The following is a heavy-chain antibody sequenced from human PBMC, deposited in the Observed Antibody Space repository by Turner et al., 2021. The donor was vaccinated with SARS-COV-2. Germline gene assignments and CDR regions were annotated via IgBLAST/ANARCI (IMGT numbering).Heavy chain of an antibody. CDR2: IYYSGST. CDR1: GGSISSSSYY. J-gene: IGHJ5*02. CDR3: ARHWEVAAAAYLARFDP. V-gene: IGHV4-39*01. D-gene: IGHD6-13*01. Sequence: QLQLQESGPGLVKPSETLSLTCTASGGSISSSSYYWGWIRQPPGKGLEWIGSIYYSGSTYYNPSLKSRVTISVDTSKNHFSLKLSSVTAADTALYYCARHWEVAAAAYLARFDPWGQGTLVTVSS.